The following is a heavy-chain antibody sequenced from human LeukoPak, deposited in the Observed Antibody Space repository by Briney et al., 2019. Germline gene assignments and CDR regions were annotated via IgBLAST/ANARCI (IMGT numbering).Heavy chain of an antibody. D-gene: IGHD6-13*01. CDR3: ARDRLGRPRSSWGLFDY. J-gene: IGHJ4*02. Sequence: GGSLRLSCAASGFTFSSYAMSWVRQAPGKGLEWVSYISSSGSTIYYADSVKGRFTISRDNAKNSLYLQMNSLRAEDTAVYYCARDRLGRPRSSWGLFDYWGQGTLVTVSS. V-gene: IGHV3-48*04. CDR1: GFTFSSYA. CDR2: ISSSGSTI.